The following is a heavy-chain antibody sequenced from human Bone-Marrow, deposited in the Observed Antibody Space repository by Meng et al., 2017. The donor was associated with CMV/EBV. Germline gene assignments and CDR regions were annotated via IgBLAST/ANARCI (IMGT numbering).Heavy chain of an antibody. CDR1: GFIFGDHA. CDR2: ISYDVSTK. J-gene: IGHJ4*02. D-gene: IGHD4-17*01. V-gene: IGHV3-30*01. CDR3: ARHKYGDEYFLDY. Sequence: GKSLKISCSASGFIFGDHAMHWVRQAPGKGLAWVAVISYDVSTKYFADSVKGRFTIYRDNYRDTLFLQMNSLTTVDTGLYYCARHKYGDEYFLDYWGQGTRVTVSS.